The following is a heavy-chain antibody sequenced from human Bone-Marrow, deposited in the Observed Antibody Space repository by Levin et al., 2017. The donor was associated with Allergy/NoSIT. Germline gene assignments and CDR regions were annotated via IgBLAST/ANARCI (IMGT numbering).Heavy chain of an antibody. D-gene: IGHD3-10*01. Sequence: PGTGLEWIGYIYHSGSTYYNPSLKGRVTILVDTSKNEFSLKLSSVTAADTAVFYCARGEYSYGSGSYYLDYWGQGTLVTVSS. V-gene: IGHV4-31*02. CDR2: IYHSGST. J-gene: IGHJ4*02. CDR3: ARGEYSYGSGSYYLDY.